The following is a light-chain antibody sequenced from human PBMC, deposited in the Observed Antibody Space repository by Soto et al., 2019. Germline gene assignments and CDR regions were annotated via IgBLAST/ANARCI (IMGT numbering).Light chain of an antibody. CDR1: QSVPNNY. J-gene: IGKJ1*01. V-gene: IGKV3-20*01. CDR3: QQYGSSTT. CDR2: GAS. Sequence: EIVLTQSPGTLSLSPGERATLSCRASQSVPNNYLAWYQQKSGQATRRLIFGASFRASGVPDRFSGSGSGTDFTLTISRLEPEDFAVYHCQQYGSSTTFGQGTKVEIK.